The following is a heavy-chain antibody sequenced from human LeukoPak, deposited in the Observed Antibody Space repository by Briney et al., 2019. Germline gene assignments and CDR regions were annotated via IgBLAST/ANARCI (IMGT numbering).Heavy chain of an antibody. D-gene: IGHD1-26*01. V-gene: IGHV4-59*01. J-gene: IGHJ6*03. CDR1: GGSISSYY. CDR3: ARVAREPYYYCYDMDV. CDR2: IYYSGST. Sequence: SETLSLTCTVSGGSISSYYWSWIRQPPGKGLEWIGYIYYSGSTNYNPSLKSRFTISVDTSKNQFSLKLSSVTAADTAVYYCARVAREPYYYCYDMDVWGKGTTVTVSS.